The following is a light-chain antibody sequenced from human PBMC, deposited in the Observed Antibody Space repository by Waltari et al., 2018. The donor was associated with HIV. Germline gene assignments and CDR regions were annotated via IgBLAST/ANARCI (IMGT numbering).Light chain of an antibody. CDR3: QRYNNT. CDR1: QSINDW. Sequence: DIQITQSPSTLSASVGDRVIISCRASQSINDWVAWYQQKPGKAPKLLIYRASTLESGVPSRFRGSGSGTDFTLTISSLQPEDFATYYCQRYNNTFGQGTKLES. J-gene: IGKJ2*01. CDR2: RAS. V-gene: IGKV1-5*03.